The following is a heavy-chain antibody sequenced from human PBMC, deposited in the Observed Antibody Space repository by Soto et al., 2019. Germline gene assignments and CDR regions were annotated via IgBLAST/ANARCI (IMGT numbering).Heavy chain of an antibody. CDR1: GVSLNTSDTW. V-gene: IGHV4-30-4*01. J-gene: IGHJ6*02. Sequence: QVQLQESGSGLVKPSQSLSLTCTVSGVSLNTSDTWWSWIRQSPGKGLEFIGYYHSGGSTYYDPSFRSRFTIYEATSSRRSSLTLSSVTVAEAAVYFCVRSRQMERGNASGLDVWGQGTTVTVSS. CDR3: VRSRQMERGNASGLDV. D-gene: IGHD1-1*01. CDR2: YHSGGST.